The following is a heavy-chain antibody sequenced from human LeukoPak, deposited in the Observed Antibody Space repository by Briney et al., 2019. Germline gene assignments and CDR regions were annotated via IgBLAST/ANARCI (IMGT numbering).Heavy chain of an antibody. CDR2: INPSGGST. J-gene: IGHJ4*02. V-gene: IGHV1-46*01. D-gene: IGHD2-21*01. CDR1: GYTFTSYY. CDR3: ARAVVAYYFDY. Sequence: ASVKVSCKASGYTFTSYYMHWVRQAPGQGLEWMGIINPSGGSTSYAQKLQGRVTMTRDTSTSTVYMELSSLRSEDTAVYYCARAVVAYYFDYWGQGTLVTVSS.